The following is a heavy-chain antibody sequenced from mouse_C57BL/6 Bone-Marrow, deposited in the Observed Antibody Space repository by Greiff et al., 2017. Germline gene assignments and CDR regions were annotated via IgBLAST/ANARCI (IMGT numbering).Heavy chain of an antibody. CDR3: ADGYRVYFDY. D-gene: IGHD2-3*01. V-gene: IGHV7-1*01. CDR1: GFTFSDFY. J-gene: IGHJ2*01. Sequence: EVKVVESGGGLVQSGRSLRLSCATSGFTFSDFYMEWVRQAPGKGLEWIAASRNKANDYTTEYSASVKGRFIVSRDTSQSILYLQMNALRAEDTAIYYCADGYRVYFDYWGQGTTLTVSS. CDR2: SRNKANDYTT.